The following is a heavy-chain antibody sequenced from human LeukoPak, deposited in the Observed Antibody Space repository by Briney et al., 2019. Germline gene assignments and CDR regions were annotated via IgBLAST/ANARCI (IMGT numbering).Heavy chain of an antibody. CDR2: ISSSSSYI. CDR3: ARPYDFWSGYSDY. D-gene: IGHD3-3*01. V-gene: IGHV3-21*01. CDR1: GFTFSSYA. J-gene: IGHJ4*02. Sequence: GGSLRLSCAASGFTFSSYAMSWVRQAPGKGLEWVSSISSSSSYIYYADSVKGRFTISRDNAKNSLYLQMNSLRAEDTAVYYCARPYDFWSGYSDYWGQGTLVTVSS.